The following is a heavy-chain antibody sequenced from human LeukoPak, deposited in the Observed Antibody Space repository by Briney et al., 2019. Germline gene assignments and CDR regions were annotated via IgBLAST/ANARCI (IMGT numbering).Heavy chain of an antibody. D-gene: IGHD3-22*01. CDR3: ARERYHDSSLDY. Sequence: GGSLRLSCVASGFTFSSHTMNWVRQAPGKGLEWVSSISSSTTYIYYADSVKGRFTLSRDNAKNSLYLQMNSLRAEDTAAYYCARERYHDSSLDYWGQGILVTVSS. J-gene: IGHJ4*02. CDR2: ISSSTTYI. V-gene: IGHV3-21*01. CDR1: GFTFSSHT.